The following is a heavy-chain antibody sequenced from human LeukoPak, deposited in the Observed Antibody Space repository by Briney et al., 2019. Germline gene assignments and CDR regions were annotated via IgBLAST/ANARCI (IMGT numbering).Heavy chain of an antibody. Sequence: PGASLRLSCAASGFTFSNYAMSWVRQVPGKGLEWVSTISSGGVSTYYADSVKGRFTISRDNSKNTLYLQMNSLRAEDTAIYYCAKGRSWSSGGNWFDPWGQGTLVTVSS. CDR1: GFTFSNYA. J-gene: IGHJ5*02. CDR3: AKGRSWSSGGNWFDP. V-gene: IGHV3-23*01. CDR2: ISSGGVST. D-gene: IGHD6-25*01.